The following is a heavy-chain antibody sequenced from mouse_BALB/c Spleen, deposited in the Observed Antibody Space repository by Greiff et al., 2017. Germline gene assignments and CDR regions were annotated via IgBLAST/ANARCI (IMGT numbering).Heavy chain of an antibody. V-gene: IGHV5-9-4*01. CDR1: GFTFSSYA. J-gene: IGHJ4*01. CDR3: GVITTVVAPSMDY. D-gene: IGHD1-1*01. Sequence: EVKLMESGGGLVKPGGSLKLSCAASGFTFSSYAMSWVRQSPEKRLEWVAEISSGGSYTYYPDTVTGRFTISRDNAKNTLYLEMSSLRSEDTAMYYCGVITTVVAPSMDYWGQGTSVTVSS. CDR2: ISSGGSYT.